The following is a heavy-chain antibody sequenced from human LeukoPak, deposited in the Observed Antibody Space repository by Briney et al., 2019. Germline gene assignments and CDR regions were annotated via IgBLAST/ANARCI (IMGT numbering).Heavy chain of an antibody. CDR2: ISYDGSNK. D-gene: IGHD3-3*01. J-gene: IGHJ6*02. CDR1: GFTFSSYG. CDR3: AKVVRGGDFWSGYYYGMDV. V-gene: IGHV3-30*18. Sequence: GRSLRLSCAASGFTFSSYGMHWVRQAPGKGLEWVAVISYDGSNKYYADSVKGRFTISRDNSKNTLYLKMNSLRAEDTAVYYCAKVVRGGDFWSGYYYGMDVWGQGTTVTVSS.